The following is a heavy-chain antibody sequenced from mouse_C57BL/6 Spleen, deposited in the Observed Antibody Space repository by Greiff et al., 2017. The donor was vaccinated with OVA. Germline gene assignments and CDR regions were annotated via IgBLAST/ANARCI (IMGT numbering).Heavy chain of an antibody. V-gene: IGHV1-22*01. CDR2: INPNNGGT. Sequence: VQLQQSGPELVKPGASVKMSCKASGYTFTDYNMHWVKQSHGKSLEWIGYINPNNGGTSYNQKFKGKATLTVNKSSSTAYMELRSLTSEDSAVYYCARGERELRDYYAMDYWGQGTSVTVSS. CDR1: GYTFTDYN. CDR3: ARGERELRDYYAMDY. J-gene: IGHJ4*01. D-gene: IGHD2-12*01.